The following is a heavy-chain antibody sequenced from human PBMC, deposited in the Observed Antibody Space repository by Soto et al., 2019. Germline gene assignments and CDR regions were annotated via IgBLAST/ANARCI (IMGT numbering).Heavy chain of an antibody. J-gene: IGHJ5*02. Sequence: SETLSLTCTVSDGSSSSGGYYRSLNRQHPGKGLEWIGYIYYSGSTYYNPSLKSRVTISVDTSKNQFSLKLSSVTAADTAVYYCARGQLERRREPLRTPHPNWFDPWGQGTLVTVSS. CDR3: ARGQLERRREPLRTPHPNWFDP. CDR2: IYYSGST. D-gene: IGHD1-1*01. V-gene: IGHV4-31*03. CDR1: DGSSSSGGYY.